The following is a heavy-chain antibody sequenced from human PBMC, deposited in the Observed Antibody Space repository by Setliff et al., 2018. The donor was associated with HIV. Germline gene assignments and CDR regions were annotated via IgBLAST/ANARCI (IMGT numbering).Heavy chain of an antibody. V-gene: IGHV3-33*08. Sequence: SLRLSCAASGVTVGENYMTWVRQAPSKGLECVAVIWYDGSNKYYADSVKGRFTISRDNSTNTLYLQMNSLRAEDTAVYCCARWSSGSGIRLDYWGQGTLVTVSS. CDR2: IWYDGSNK. CDR3: ARWSSGSGIRLDY. J-gene: IGHJ4*02. CDR1: GVTVGENY. D-gene: IGHD3-10*01.